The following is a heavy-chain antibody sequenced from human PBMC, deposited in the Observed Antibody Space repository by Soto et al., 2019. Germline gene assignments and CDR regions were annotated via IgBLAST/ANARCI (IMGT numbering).Heavy chain of an antibody. CDR2: VIPIFGSA. Sequence: QVQLVQSGAEVKKPGSSVKVSCKASGGTFSSYAIYWVRQAPGQGLEWMGGVIPIFGSANYAQKFQGRLTITEDDSTNAAYMMLTSMRSEDTAVYYCARESASTAAGYYYYGLDVWGQGTTVTVSS. V-gene: IGHV1-69*01. CDR3: ARESASTAAGYYYYGLDV. CDR1: GGTFSSYA. D-gene: IGHD6-25*01. J-gene: IGHJ6*02.